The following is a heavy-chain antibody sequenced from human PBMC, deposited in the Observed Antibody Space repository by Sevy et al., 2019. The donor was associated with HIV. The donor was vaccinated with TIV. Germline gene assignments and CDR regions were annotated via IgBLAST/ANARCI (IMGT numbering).Heavy chain of an antibody. Sequence: GGSLRLSCAASGFTFDDYAMHWVRQAPGKGLEWVSGISWDSGSVAYVDSVKGRFTISRNNSDNSLYLQMRSLRPEDTALYYCAKDRGGGTRMSGLDIWGQGTMVTVSS. D-gene: IGHD3-16*01. CDR1: GFTFDDYA. CDR2: ISWDSGSV. V-gene: IGHV3-9*01. J-gene: IGHJ3*02. CDR3: AKDRGGGTRMSGLDI.